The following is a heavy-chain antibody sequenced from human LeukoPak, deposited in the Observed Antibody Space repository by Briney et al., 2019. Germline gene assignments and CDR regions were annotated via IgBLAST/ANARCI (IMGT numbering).Heavy chain of an antibody. CDR3: ARGGRCSGGSCDPSGFDP. V-gene: IGHV4-34*01. CDR1: GFTFSDYW. J-gene: IGHJ5*02. CDR2: INHSGST. Sequence: GSLRLSCSASGFTFSDYWMMWIRQPPGKGLEWIGEINHSGSTNYNPSLKSRVTISVDTSKNQFSLKLSSVTAADTAVYYCARGGRCSGGSCDPSGFDPWGQGTLVTVSS. D-gene: IGHD2-15*01.